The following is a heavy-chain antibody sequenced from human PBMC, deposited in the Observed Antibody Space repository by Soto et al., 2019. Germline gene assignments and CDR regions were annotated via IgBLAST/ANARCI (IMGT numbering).Heavy chain of an antibody. V-gene: IGHV4-30-4*01. D-gene: IGHD3-16*01. CDR3: ARIGSYVGWYFDL. CDR2: IYYSGST. J-gene: IGHJ2*01. CDR1: GGSISSGDYY. Sequence: QVQLQESGPGLVKPSQTLSLTCTVSGGSISSGDYYWSWIRQPPGKGLEWIGYIYYSGSTYYNPSLKSRVTISVDTSKNQCSLKLSSVTAADTAVYYCARIGSYVGWYFDLWGRGTLVTVSS.